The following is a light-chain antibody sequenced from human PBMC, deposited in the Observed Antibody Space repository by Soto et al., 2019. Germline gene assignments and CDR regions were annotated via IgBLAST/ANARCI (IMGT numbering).Light chain of an antibody. V-gene: IGKV3-11*01. CDR1: QSVGNY. CDR2: DVF. J-gene: IGKJ1*01. CDR3: LQRSVWPWT. Sequence: EIVLTQSPATLSLSPGERDTVSCRASQSVGNYLAWYQQKPGQAPRLLIYDVFNRATGIPARLSGSGSGTDFTLTISSLDPEDFAVYYCLQRSVWPWTFGQGTRLEVK.